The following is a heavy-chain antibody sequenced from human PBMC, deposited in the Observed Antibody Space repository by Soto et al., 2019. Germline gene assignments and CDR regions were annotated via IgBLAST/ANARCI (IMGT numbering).Heavy chain of an antibody. V-gene: IGHV3-33*01. Sequence: PGGSLRLSCAASGFTFSSYGIHWVRQAPGKGLEWVAVIWYDGSKKYYADSVKGRFTFSRDNSKNTLYLQMDSLRAEDTAVYYCARDDYSSSFDYWGQGTRVTVSS. CDR3: ARDDYSSSFDY. CDR1: GFTFSSYG. CDR2: IWYDGSKK. D-gene: IGHD4-4*01. J-gene: IGHJ4*02.